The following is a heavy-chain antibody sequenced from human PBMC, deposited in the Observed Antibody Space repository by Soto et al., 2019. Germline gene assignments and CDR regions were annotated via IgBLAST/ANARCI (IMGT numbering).Heavy chain of an antibody. V-gene: IGHV3-21*01. CDR3: ARDIVLVPAAEDWFDP. D-gene: IGHD2-2*01. CDR1: GFTFSSYS. J-gene: IGHJ5*02. CDR2: ISSSSSYI. Sequence: PGGSLRLSCAASGFTFSSYSMNWVRQAPGKGLEWVSSISSSSSYIYYADSVKGRFTISRDNAKNSPYLQMNSLRAEDTAVYYCARDIVLVPAAEDWFDPWGQGTLVTVSS.